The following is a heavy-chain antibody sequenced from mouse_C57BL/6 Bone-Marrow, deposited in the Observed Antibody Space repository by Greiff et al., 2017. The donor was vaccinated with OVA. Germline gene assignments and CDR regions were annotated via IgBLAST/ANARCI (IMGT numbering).Heavy chain of an antibody. J-gene: IGHJ3*01. D-gene: IGHD2-5*01. V-gene: IGHV1-64*01. CDR2: IHPNSGST. CDR1: GYTFTSYW. Sequence: QVQLQQPGAELVKPGASVKLSCKASGYTFTSYWMHWVKQRPGQGLEWIGMIHPNSGSTNYNEKFKSKATLTVDKSSSTAYMQLSSLTSEDSAVYYCARLYSKSWFAYWGQGTLVTVSA. CDR3: ARLYSKSWFAY.